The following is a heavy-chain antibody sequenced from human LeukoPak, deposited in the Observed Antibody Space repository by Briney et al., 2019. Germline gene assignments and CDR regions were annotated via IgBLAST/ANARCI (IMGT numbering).Heavy chain of an antibody. CDR3: AKDKGGDYDSSGYYAYDY. Sequence: SGGSLRLSCAASGFTFSTSWMDWVRQAPGKGLEWVANIKYDGSGKYYVDSVKGRFTISRDNAKNSLYLQMNSLRTEDTALYYCAKDKGGDYDSSGYYAYDYWGQGTLVTVSS. CDR2: IKYDGSGK. D-gene: IGHD3-22*01. CDR1: GFTFSTSW. V-gene: IGHV3-7*05. J-gene: IGHJ4*02.